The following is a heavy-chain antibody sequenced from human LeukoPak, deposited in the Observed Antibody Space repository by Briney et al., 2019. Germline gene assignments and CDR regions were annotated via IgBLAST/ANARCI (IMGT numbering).Heavy chain of an antibody. Sequence: GGSLRLSCVASGFTFSSYAMSWVRQAPGKGLEWVSSISGSGGSTYYADSVKGRFPISRDNSKNTLYLQMKSLRAEDTAVYYCAKDLPDYYYDSSAYYYSPFDYWGQGTLVTVSS. CDR3: AKDLPDYYYDSSAYYYSPFDY. J-gene: IGHJ4*02. CDR2: ISGSGGST. CDR1: GFTFSSYA. D-gene: IGHD3-22*01. V-gene: IGHV3-23*01.